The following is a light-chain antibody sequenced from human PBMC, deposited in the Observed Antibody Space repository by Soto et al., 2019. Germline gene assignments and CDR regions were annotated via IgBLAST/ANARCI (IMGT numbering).Light chain of an antibody. CDR3: NSYTSSSTYV. J-gene: IGLJ1*01. V-gene: IGLV2-14*01. CDR1: SSDFGAYNS. CDR2: DVS. Sequence: QAVVTQPASVSGSPGQSITISCTGTSSDFGAYNSVSWYQQHPGKAPKLMIHDVSNRPSWVSHRFSGSKSGNTASLTISGLQAEDEADYYCNSYTSSSTYVFGTGTKLTVL.